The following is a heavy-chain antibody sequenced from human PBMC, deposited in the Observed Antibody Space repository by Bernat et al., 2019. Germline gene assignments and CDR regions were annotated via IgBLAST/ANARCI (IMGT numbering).Heavy chain of an antibody. J-gene: IGHJ4*02. D-gene: IGHD3-10*01. CDR1: GGSFSGYY. CDR2: ITHRGST. V-gene: IGHV4-34*01. Sequence: QVQLQQWGAGLLKPSETLSLTCAVYGGSFSGYYWSWFRRPPGRGLEWFGEITHRGSTNFNPSLKSRITISVDTSKKQFSLKLSSVTAADTAVYYCARGLSRVITMVRGVTKTLYFDYWGQGTLVTVSS. CDR3: ARGLSRVITMVRGVTKTLYFDY.